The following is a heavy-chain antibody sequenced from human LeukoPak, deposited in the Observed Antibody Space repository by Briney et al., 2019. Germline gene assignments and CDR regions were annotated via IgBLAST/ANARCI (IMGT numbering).Heavy chain of an antibody. CDR2: IYTGGST. CDR1: GFTVSSNY. V-gene: IGHV3-66*01. Sequence: GGSLRLSCAASGFTVSSNYMSWVRQAPGKGLEWVSAIYTGGSTYYAGSVKGRFTISRDNSKNTLYLQMNSLRAEDTAVYYCARNLYYYDSSGYYYYRGQGTLVTVSS. CDR3: ARNLYYYDSSGYYYY. J-gene: IGHJ4*02. D-gene: IGHD3-22*01.